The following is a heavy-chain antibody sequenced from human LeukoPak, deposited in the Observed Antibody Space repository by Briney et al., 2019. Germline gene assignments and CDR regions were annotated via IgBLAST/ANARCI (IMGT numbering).Heavy chain of an antibody. V-gene: IGHV4-39*07. Sequence: SETLSLTCTVSGGSISSSSYYWGWIRQPPGNGLEWIGSIYYSGSTYYNPSLKSRVTISVDTSKNQFSLKLSSVTAADTAVYYCARDASDYDSSGYYYAYSWFDPWGQGTLVTVSS. J-gene: IGHJ5*02. CDR1: GGSISSSSYY. D-gene: IGHD3-22*01. CDR2: IYYSGST. CDR3: ARDASDYDSSGYYYAYSWFDP.